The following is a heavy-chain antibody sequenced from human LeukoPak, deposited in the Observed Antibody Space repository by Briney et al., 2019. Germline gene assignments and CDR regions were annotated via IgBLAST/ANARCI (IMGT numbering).Heavy chain of an antibody. J-gene: IGHJ4*02. V-gene: IGHV4-34*01. CDR3: ARGRGVLRFLEWLGFFDY. CDR1: GGSFSGYY. Sequence: PETLSLTCAVYGGSFSGYYWSWIRQPPGKGLEWIGEINHSGSTNYNPSLKSRVTISVDTSKNQFSLKLSSVTAADTAVYYCARGRGVLRFLEWLGFFDYWGQGTLVTVSS. D-gene: IGHD3-3*01. CDR2: INHSGST.